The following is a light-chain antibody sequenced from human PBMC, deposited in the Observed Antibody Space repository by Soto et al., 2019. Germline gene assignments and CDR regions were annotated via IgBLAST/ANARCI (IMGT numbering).Light chain of an antibody. CDR2: GAT. Sequence: EIVLTQSPGALSLSPGERATLSCWASESVGDYLAWYQQKPGQAPRLLIYGATKRTSGTPDRFSGSGSETAFTLAISRLEPGDFAVYYCQQYVTSPALTFGQGTRLEIK. CDR3: QQYVTSPALT. J-gene: IGKJ5*01. CDR1: ESVGDY. V-gene: IGKV3-20*01.